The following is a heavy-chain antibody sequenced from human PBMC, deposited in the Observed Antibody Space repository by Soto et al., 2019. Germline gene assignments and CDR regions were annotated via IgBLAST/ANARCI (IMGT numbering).Heavy chain of an antibody. D-gene: IGHD6-19*01. CDR3: AKVVTAVAGTNFDY. CDR1: GFTFSSYA. Sequence: EVQLLESGGGLVQPGGSLRLSCAASGFTFSSYAMSWVRQAPGKGLEWVSAISGSGGSTYYADSVKGRFTISGDDSKNKRDLQMDSLRAEDTAVYYCAKVVTAVAGTNFDYWGQGTLVTVSS. J-gene: IGHJ4*02. CDR2: ISGSGGST. V-gene: IGHV3-23*01.